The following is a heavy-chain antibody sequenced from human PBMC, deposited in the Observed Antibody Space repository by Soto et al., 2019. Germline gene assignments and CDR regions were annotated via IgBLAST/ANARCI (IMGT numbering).Heavy chain of an antibody. Sequence: PGGSLRLSCAAPGFTFSSYGMHWVRQAPGKGLEWVAVISYDGSNKYYADSVKGRFTISRDNSKNTLYLQMNSLRAEDTAVYYCAKSGFYDSSGYGPFDYWGQGTLVTVSS. CDR3: AKSGFYDSSGYGPFDY. CDR2: ISYDGSNK. V-gene: IGHV3-30*18. J-gene: IGHJ4*02. D-gene: IGHD3-22*01. CDR1: GFTFSSYG.